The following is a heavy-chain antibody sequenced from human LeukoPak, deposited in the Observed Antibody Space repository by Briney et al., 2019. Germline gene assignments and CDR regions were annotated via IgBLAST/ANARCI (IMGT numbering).Heavy chain of an antibody. Sequence: ASVKVSCKASGGTFSSYAISWVRQAPGQGLEWMGGIIPIFGTANYAQKFQGRVTITADKSTSTAYMELSSLRSEDTAVYYCARVFWESGYDYYYYYMDVWGKGTTVTVSS. D-gene: IGHD5-12*01. J-gene: IGHJ6*03. CDR2: IIPIFGTA. V-gene: IGHV1-69*06. CDR1: GGTFSSYA. CDR3: ARVFWESGYDYYYYYMDV.